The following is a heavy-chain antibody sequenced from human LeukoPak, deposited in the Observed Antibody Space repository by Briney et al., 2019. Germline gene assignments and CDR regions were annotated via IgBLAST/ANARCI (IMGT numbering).Heavy chain of an antibody. D-gene: IGHD2-21*02. CDR2: IYYSGST. V-gene: IGHV4-39*01. Sequence: ASETLSLTCTVSGGSISSSSYYWGWIRQPPGKGLEWIGSIYYSGSTYYNTSLKSRVTITVDTSKNQFSLKLSSVTAADTTVYYCARSHIVAVTGFAFDIWGQGTLVTVSS. CDR1: GGSISSSSYY. J-gene: IGHJ3*02. CDR3: ARSHIVAVTGFAFDI.